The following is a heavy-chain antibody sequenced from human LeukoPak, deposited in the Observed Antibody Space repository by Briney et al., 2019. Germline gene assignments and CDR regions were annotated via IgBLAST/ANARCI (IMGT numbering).Heavy chain of an antibody. CDR3: ARPRQQPKDAFDM. Sequence: GESLKISCKGSGYSFTSYWIGWVRQMPGKGLEWMGIIYPGDSDTRYSPSFQGQVTISADKSISTAYLQWSSLRASDTAMYYCARPRQQPKDAFDMWGQGTMVTVSS. V-gene: IGHV5-51*01. J-gene: IGHJ3*02. CDR2: IYPGDSDT. D-gene: IGHD6-13*01. CDR1: GYSFTSYW.